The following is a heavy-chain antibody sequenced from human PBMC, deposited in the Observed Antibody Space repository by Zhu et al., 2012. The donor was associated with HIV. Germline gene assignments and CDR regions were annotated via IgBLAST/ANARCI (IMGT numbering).Heavy chain of an antibody. Sequence: QVQLQQWGAGLLKPSETLSLTCAVYGGSFSIYYWTWIRQPPGRGLEWIGEINHNGSFNYNPSLEGRVTISVDTSKNQFSLKLNSMTAADTAVYYCARHPKFSYCTGATCSPNWFDPWGQGTLVTVSS. J-gene: IGHJ5*02. V-gene: IGHV4-34*01. CDR1: GGSFSIYY. D-gene: IGHD2-8*02. CDR3: ARHPKFSYCTGATCSPNWFDP. CDR2: INHNGSF.